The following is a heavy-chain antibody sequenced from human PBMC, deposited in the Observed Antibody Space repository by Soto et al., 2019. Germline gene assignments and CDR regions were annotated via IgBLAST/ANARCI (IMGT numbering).Heavy chain of an antibody. CDR1: GGSVSSGSYY. V-gene: IGHV4-61*01. CDR3: ARDYSFLGRQLPNYYYYYGMDV. J-gene: IGHJ6*02. D-gene: IGHD2-2*01. Sequence: KSSETLSLTCTVSGGSVSSGSYYWSWIRQPPGKGLEWIGYIYYSGSTNYNPSLKSRVTISVDTSKNQFSVKLSSVTAADTAVYYCARDYSFLGRQLPNYYYYYGMDVWGQGTTVTVSS. CDR2: IYYSGST.